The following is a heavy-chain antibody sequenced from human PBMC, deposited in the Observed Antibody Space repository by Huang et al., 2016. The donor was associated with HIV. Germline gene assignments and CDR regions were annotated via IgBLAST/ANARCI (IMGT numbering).Heavy chain of an antibody. D-gene: IGHD3-3*01. CDR3: ARNHDFWRGRMFAISYFDV. Sequence: QMRFQESGPGLVKPSGTLSLTCNVSGGSINTGRYYWGWIRQPPGKGLTGVGSLYSTGKMHDCPSLKGLLTMSADTSKNQFSLNLSSVTAADTAIYYCARNHDFWRGRMFAISYFDVWGRGTLVTVAS. CDR1: GGSINTGRYY. V-gene: IGHV4-39*01. CDR2: LYSTGKM. J-gene: IGHJ2*01.